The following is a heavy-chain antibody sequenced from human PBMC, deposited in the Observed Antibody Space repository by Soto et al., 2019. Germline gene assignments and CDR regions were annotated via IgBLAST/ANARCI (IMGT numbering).Heavy chain of an antibody. J-gene: IGHJ5*02. CDR2: IYWDDGK. D-gene: IGHD3-3*01. V-gene: IGHV2-5*02. CDR3: AHSPNLEWLLGWFDP. Sequence: QITLKESGPTLVKPTQTLTLTCTFSGFSLSTSGVGVGWIRQPPGKALEWLALIYWDDGKRYSPSLKSRLTITKDTSKNQVVLTMTNMDPVDTATYYCAHSPNLEWLLGWFDPWGQGTLVTVSS. CDR1: GFSLSTSGVG.